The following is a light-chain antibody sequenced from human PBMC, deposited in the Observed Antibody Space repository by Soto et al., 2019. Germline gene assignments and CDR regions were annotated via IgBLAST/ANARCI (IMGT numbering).Light chain of an antibody. CDR1: QTVSSNY. J-gene: IGKJ5*01. V-gene: IGKV3-20*01. CDR2: GAS. CDR3: QQYTGPPTT. Sequence: EIVLTQSPATLSVSPGERATLSCRASQTVSSNYLAWCQQRPGQAPRLLIYGASTRAAGIPDRFSGSGSGTDFTLTITRLDPEDSAVYFCQQYTGPPTTFGQGTRLEIK.